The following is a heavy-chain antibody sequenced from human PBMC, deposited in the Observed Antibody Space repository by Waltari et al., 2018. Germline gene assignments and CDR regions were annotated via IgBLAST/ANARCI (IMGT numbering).Heavy chain of an antibody. V-gene: IGHV4-34*01. D-gene: IGHD4-4*01. CDR2: INHSGST. CDR3: ARPFYSNRVRYYYYYMDV. CDR1: GGSFSGDY. Sequence: QVQLQQWGAGLLKPSETLSLTCAFYGGSFSGDYWSWLRQPPGKVLEWNGEINHSGSTNYNPSLKSRVTISVDTSKNQFSLKLSSVTAADTAVYYCARPFYSNRVRYYYYYMDVWGKGTTVTVSS. J-gene: IGHJ6*03.